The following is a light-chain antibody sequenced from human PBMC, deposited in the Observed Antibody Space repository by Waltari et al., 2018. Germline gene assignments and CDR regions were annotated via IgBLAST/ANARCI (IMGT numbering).Light chain of an antibody. CDR1: RSDFGGYKY. V-gene: IGLV2-11*01. CDR3: CSYAGGYTMG. J-gene: IGLJ2*01. Sequence: QSALTQPRSVSGSPGQSVTISCTGTRSDFGGYKYVSWHQQPPGKPPKLIIFDVSERPSGVPDRFSGSKSGNTASLTISGLQAEDEADCDCCSYAGGYTMGVGGGTKLTVL. CDR2: DVS.